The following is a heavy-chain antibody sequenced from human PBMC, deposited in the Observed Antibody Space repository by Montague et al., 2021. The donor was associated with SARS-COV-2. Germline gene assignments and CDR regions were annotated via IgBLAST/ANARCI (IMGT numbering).Heavy chain of an antibody. Sequence: SETLSLTCTVSGASISSSSYYWGWIRQPPGKGLEWIGSIYYSGSTYYNPSLKSRVTISADTSKNQFSLKLSSVTAADTAVYYCARVGRQQLVRLSGMDVWGQGTTVTVSS. V-gene: IGHV4-39*07. CDR3: ARVGRQQLVRLSGMDV. J-gene: IGHJ6*02. CDR1: GASISSSSYY. CDR2: IYYSGST. D-gene: IGHD6-13*01.